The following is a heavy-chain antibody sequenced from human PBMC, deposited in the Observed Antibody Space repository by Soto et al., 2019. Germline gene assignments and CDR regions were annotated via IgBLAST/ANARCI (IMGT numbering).Heavy chain of an antibody. V-gene: IGHV3-30-3*01. CDR2: ISYDGSNK. J-gene: IGHJ4*02. D-gene: IGHD1-1*01. CDR1: GFNFSSYA. Sequence: GGSLRLSCAASGFNFSSYAMHWVRQAPGKGLEWVAVISYDGSNKYYADSVKGRFTISRDNSKNTLYLQMNSLRAEDTAVYYCARDTGTHHFDYWGQGTLVTVSS. CDR3: ARDTGTHHFDY.